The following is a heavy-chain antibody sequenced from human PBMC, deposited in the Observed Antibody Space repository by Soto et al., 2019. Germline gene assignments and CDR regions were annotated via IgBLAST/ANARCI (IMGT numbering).Heavy chain of an antibody. CDR2: IYHSGNT. CDR1: GGSIKDNY. V-gene: IGHV4-59*07. CDR3: VRGGIYGDYDWYFQL. J-gene: IGHJ2*01. Sequence: QVQLQEAGPGMVRPSDTLSVTCAVSGGSIKDNYWNWIRQSPGTGLEWIGYIYHSGNTNYNPSLKGRVTLSLDTSNNQVSLNLNSVAAADPAAYYCVRGGIYGDYDWYFQLWGHGTLVTVSS. D-gene: IGHD4-17*01.